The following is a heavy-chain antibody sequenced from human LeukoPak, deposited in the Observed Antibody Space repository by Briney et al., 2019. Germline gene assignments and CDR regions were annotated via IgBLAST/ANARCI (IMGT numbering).Heavy chain of an antibody. Sequence: GGSLRLSCAASGFTFSSCWMSWVRQAPGKGLEWVANIKQDGSEKYYVDSVKGRFTISRDNAKNSLYLQMNSLRAEDTAVYYCARDSQFEVVSYYYYMDVWGKGTTVTISS. CDR1: GFTFSSCW. CDR3: ARDSQFEVVSYYYYMDV. CDR2: IKQDGSEK. D-gene: IGHD4-23*01. J-gene: IGHJ6*03. V-gene: IGHV3-7*01.